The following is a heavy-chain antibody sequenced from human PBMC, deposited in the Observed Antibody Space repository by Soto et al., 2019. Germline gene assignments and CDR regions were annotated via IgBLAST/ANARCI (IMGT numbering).Heavy chain of an antibody. CDR1: GYSFTSYW. D-gene: IGHD5-12*01. Sequence: PGESLKISCKGSGYSFTSYWISWVRQMPGKGLEWMGRIDPSDSYTNYSPSFQGHVTISADKSISTAYLQWSSLKASDTAMYYCARPPYSGYDSVSGMDVWGQGTTVTVSS. CDR3: ARPPYSGYDSVSGMDV. J-gene: IGHJ6*02. V-gene: IGHV5-10-1*01. CDR2: IDPSDSYT.